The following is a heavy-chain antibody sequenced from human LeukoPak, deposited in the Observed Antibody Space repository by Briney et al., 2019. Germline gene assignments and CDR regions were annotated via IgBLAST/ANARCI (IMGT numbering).Heavy chain of an antibody. J-gene: IGHJ1*01. CDR3: ARCSSTSCYTRGGSAEYFQH. V-gene: IGHV1-69*04. Sequence: SVKVSCKASGGTFSSYAISWVRQAPGQGLEWMGRIIPIFGVANYAQKFQGRVTITADKSTSTAYMELSSLRSEDTAVYYCARCSSTSCYTRGGSAEYFQHWGQGTLVTVSS. CDR2: IIPIFGVA. D-gene: IGHD2-2*02. CDR1: GGTFSSYA.